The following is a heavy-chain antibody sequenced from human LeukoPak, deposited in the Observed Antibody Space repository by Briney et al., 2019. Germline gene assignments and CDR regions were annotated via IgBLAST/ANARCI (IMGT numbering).Heavy chain of an antibody. J-gene: IGHJ5*02. D-gene: IGHD2-2*01. CDR1: GGTFSSYA. CDR2: IIPIFGTA. CDR3: ASWRGVVPAAMGSDWFDP. V-gene: IGHV1-69*13. Sequence: ASVKVSCKASGGTFSSYAISWVRQAPGQGLEWMGGIIPIFGTANYAQKFQGGVTITADESTSTAYMELSSLRSEDTAVYYCASWRGVVPAAMGSDWFDPWGQGTLVTVSS.